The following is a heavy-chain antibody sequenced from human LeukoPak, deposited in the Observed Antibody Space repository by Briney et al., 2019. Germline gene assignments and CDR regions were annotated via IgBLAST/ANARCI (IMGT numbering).Heavy chain of an antibody. J-gene: IGHJ5*02. D-gene: IGHD1-26*01. CDR3: ARHRYIGTYWFDP. CDR1: GYSFTSFW. CDR2: IDPSDSYT. V-gene: IGHV5-10-1*01. Sequence: GESLKISCKGSGYSFTSFWVSRVRQMPGKGLEGMGRIDPSDSYTSYSPSFQGHVTISADRSISTASLQCSSLTASDTASYYCARHRYIGTYWFDPWGQGTLVTVSS.